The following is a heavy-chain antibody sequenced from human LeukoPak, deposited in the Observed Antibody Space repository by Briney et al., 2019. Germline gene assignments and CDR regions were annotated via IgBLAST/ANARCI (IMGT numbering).Heavy chain of an antibody. Sequence: PGGSLRLSCATSGFTFTSYWMHWVRQVPGKGLVWVSRVNNDGSSTIYADSVKGRFTISRDNSKNTLYLQMNSLRAEDTAVYYCAKSGYNRFDYWGQGTLVTVSS. CDR2: VNNDGSST. D-gene: IGHD5-24*01. J-gene: IGHJ4*02. V-gene: IGHV3-74*01. CDR1: GFTFTSYW. CDR3: AKSGYNRFDY.